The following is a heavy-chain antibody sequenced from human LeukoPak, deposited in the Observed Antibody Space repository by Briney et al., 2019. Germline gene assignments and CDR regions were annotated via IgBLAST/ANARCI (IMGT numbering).Heavy chain of an antibody. V-gene: IGHV1-2*02. Sequence: ASVKVSCQASGYTFTGYHLQWLRQAPGQGLEWMGWINPNSCGTNYAQKFPGRVTMTRDTSISTAYMELSRLRSDDTAVYYCARDGHFDCWGQGTLVTVSS. CDR2: INPNSCGT. CDR3: ARDGHFDC. J-gene: IGHJ4*02. CDR1: GYTFTGYH.